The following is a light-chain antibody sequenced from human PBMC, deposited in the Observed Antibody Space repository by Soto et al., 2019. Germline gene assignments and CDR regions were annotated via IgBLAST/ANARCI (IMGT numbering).Light chain of an antibody. CDR1: QIVNSDY. Sequence: EIVLTQSPGTLSLSPGERATLSCGASQIVNSDYFAWFQLKPGQAPRLLIYGASSRATGIPDRFSVSGSGTDFTLTISRLEPEDFAMYYCQQYVNSPGTFGQGSRIEIK. CDR2: GAS. V-gene: IGKV3-20*01. CDR3: QQYVNSPGT. J-gene: IGKJ1*01.